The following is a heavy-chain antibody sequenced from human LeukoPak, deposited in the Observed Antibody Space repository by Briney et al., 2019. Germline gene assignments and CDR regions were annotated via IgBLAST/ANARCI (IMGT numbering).Heavy chain of an antibody. Sequence: GASVKVSCKVSGYTHTELSMHWVRQAPGKGLEWMGGLDPEDGETIYAQKFQGRVTMTEDTSTDTAYMELSSLRSEDTAVYYCATVHLVRGVIITANWFDPWGQGTLVTVSS. D-gene: IGHD3-10*01. CDR2: LDPEDGET. CDR3: ATVHLVRGVIITANWFDP. J-gene: IGHJ5*02. V-gene: IGHV1-24*01. CDR1: GYTHTELS.